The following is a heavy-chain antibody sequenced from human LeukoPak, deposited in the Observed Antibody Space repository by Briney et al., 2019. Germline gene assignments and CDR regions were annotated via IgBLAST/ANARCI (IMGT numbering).Heavy chain of an antibody. Sequence: ASVKVSCKASGYTFTNYAVHWVRLAPGQGLEWMGWISAGNGKTKYSQKLQGRDTITRDTSASTAYMELSSLRSEDSAVYYCARDVIDGRGYSFGYDYWGQGTLVTVSS. J-gene: IGHJ4*02. D-gene: IGHD5-18*01. CDR1: GYTFTNYA. CDR2: ISAGNGKT. V-gene: IGHV1-3*01. CDR3: ARDVIDGRGYSFGYDY.